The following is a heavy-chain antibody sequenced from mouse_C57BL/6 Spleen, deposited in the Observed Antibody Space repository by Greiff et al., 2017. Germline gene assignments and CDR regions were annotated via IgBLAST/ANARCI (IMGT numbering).Heavy chain of an antibody. CDR3: ARSGTMITKSYYYAMDY. CDR2: IDPSDSYT. V-gene: IGHV1-50*01. D-gene: IGHD2-4*01. J-gene: IGHJ4*01. CDR1: GYTFTSYW. Sequence: QVQLQQPGAELVKPGASVKLSCKASGYTFTSYWMQWVKQRPGQGLEWIGEIDPSDSYTNYNQKFKGKATLTVDTSSSTAYMQLSSLTSEDSAVYYGARSGTMITKSYYYAMDYWGQGTSVTVSS.